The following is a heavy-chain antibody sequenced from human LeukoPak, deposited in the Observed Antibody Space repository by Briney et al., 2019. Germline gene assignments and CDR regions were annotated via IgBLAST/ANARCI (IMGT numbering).Heavy chain of an antibody. CDR2: SNPNGGGT. D-gene: IGHD1-1*01. CDR3: VRDLGFTNGGDSD. J-gene: IGHJ4*02. Sequence: SVRVSCKASGYTFSAYYMHWVRQAPGQGLEWMGWSNPNGGGTRYAQKFQGRVTMTRDTSISTAYMELSRLRSDDTAVYYCVRDLGFTNGGDSDWGQGTLVTVSS. V-gene: IGHV1-2*02. CDR1: GYTFSAYY.